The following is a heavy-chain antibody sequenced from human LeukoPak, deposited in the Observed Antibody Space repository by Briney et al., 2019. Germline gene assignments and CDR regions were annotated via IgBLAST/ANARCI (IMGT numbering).Heavy chain of an antibody. Sequence: PSETLSLTCTVSGGSISSSSYYWGWIRQPPGKGLEWIGSIYYSGSTYYNPSLKSRVTISVDTSKNQFSLKLSSVTAADTAVNYCARRGYSYATFDYWGQGTLVTVSS. V-gene: IGHV4-39*01. CDR3: ARRGYSYATFDY. D-gene: IGHD5-18*01. CDR2: IYYSGST. CDR1: GGSISSSSYY. J-gene: IGHJ4*02.